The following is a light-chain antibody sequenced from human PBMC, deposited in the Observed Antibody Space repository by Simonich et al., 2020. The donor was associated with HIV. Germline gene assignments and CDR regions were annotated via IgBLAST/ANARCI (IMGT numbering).Light chain of an antibody. J-gene: IGKJ4*01. CDR2: TAS. CDR3: QQSYVTLLT. Sequence: DIQMTQSPSSLSASLGDRVTITCRASQNISRYLNCYQQKPGKAPNLLIYTASTLQSGVPSRFSGDGSGTDFTLTITSLQPEDFATYYCQQSYVTLLTFGGGTKVEIK. V-gene: IGKV1-39*01. CDR1: QNISRY.